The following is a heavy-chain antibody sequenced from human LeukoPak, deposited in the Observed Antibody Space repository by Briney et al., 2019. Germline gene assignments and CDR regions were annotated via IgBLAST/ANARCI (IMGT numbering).Heavy chain of an antibody. J-gene: IGHJ4*02. CDR1: GFTFSSYA. D-gene: IGHD4-23*01. CDR3: ARDPTTVVTPTSEVASY. V-gene: IGHV3-30*14. Sequence: GGSLRLSCAASGFTFSSYAMHWVRQAPGKGLEWVAVISYDGSNKYYADSVKGRFTISRDNSKNTLYLQMNSLRAEDTAVYYCARDPTTVVTPTSEVASYWGQGTLVTVSS. CDR2: ISYDGSNK.